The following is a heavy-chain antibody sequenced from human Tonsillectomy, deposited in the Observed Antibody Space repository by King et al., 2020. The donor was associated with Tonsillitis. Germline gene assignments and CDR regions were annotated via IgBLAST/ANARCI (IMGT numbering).Heavy chain of an antibody. CDR1: GFTFSDAW. CDR2: IKSKTDGGTT. D-gene: IGHD1-7*01. Sequence: VQLVQSGGGLVKPGGSLRLSCAASGFTFSDAWMSWVRQAPGKGLEWVGRIKSKTDGGTTDYTAPAKGRFTISRDDSKNTLYLQMNSLKTEDTAGYYCTTLRKYSLNWYWGSWGPGILVTVSS. V-gene: IGHV3-15*01. J-gene: IGHJ5*02. CDR3: TTLRKYSLNWYWGS.